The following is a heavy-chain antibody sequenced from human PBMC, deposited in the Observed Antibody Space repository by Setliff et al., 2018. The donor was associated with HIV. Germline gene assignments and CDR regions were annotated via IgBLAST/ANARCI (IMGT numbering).Heavy chain of an antibody. V-gene: IGHV4-34*01. CDR2: INQSGNT. J-gene: IGHJ5*02. Sequence: PSETLSLTCAVSGDSVSGYYWSWIRQSAGRGLEWIGEINQSGNTNFNPSLKSRLIISVDTSKSQFSLKLTSVTAADTAIYYCARGVARQVVIDRWFDPWGQGTPVTVSS. D-gene: IGHD2-21*01. CDR3: ARGVARQVVIDRWFDP. CDR1: GDSVSGYY.